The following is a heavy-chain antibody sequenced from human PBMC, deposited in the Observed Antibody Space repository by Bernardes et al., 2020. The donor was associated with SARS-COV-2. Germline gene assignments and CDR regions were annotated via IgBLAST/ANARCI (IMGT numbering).Heavy chain of an antibody. V-gene: IGHV3-13*01. CDR2: IGIAGDI. Sequence: GGSLRLSCAASGFALSSHDMHWVRQATGKGLEWVSGIGIAGDIYYAGSVKGRFTITRENAKNSLYLQMNNLRAGDTAVYYCTRVKSNGLDICGQGTMVTVSS. CDR3: TRVKSNGLDI. CDR1: GFALSSHD. J-gene: IGHJ3*02. D-gene: IGHD5-18*01.